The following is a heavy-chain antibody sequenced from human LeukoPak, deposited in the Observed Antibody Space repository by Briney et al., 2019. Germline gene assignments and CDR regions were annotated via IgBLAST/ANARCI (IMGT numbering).Heavy chain of an antibody. J-gene: IGHJ6*03. V-gene: IGHV4-39*01. CDR2: IYYSGST. CDR3: ARHGYYYYYMDV. Sequence: SETLSLTCTVSGGSISSGDYYWSWIRQPPGKGLEWIGSIYYSGSTYYNPSLKSRVTISVDTSKNQFSLKLSSVTAADTAVYFCARHGYYYYYMDVWGKGTTVTVSS. CDR1: GGSISSGDYY.